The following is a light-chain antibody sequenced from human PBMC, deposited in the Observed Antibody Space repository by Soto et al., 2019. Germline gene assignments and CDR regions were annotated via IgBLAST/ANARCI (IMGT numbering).Light chain of an antibody. Sequence: QSVLTQPPSVSGAPGQRVTISCTGSSSNIGAGYDVHWYQQLPGTAPKLLIYGNNNRPSGVPDRFSGSKSGTSASLAITGLQAEDEADYYCQSYDSSLSGYVFGTVTKLTVL. J-gene: IGLJ1*01. CDR2: GNN. V-gene: IGLV1-40*01. CDR1: SSNIGAGYD. CDR3: QSYDSSLSGYV.